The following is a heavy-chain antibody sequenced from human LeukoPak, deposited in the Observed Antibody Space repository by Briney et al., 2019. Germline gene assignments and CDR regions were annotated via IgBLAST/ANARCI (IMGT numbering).Heavy chain of an antibody. J-gene: IGHJ4*02. Sequence: PWGSLRLSCAASGFTLSSYWMHWVRQAPGKGLVWVSRVNGDGTSTTYADSVKGRFTISIDNAKNTLYLQMDSLRAEDTAVYYCARGPRYSFGSAFDYWGQGTLVTVSS. D-gene: IGHD5-18*01. CDR3: ARGPRYSFGSAFDY. CDR2: VNGDGTST. V-gene: IGHV3-74*01. CDR1: GFTLSSYW.